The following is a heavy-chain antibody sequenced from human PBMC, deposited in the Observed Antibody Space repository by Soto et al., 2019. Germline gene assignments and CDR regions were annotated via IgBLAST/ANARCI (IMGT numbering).Heavy chain of an antibody. CDR2: ISYDGSNK. CDR3: VGGQFYFDY. V-gene: IGHV3-30*03. Sequence: QVQLVESGGGVVQPGRSLRLSCAASGFPFTSYGMHWVREGPGKGLEWLAVISYDGSNKYYADSVKGRFTISRDNSKNKLYLQVNSLRPEDRALYYCVGGQFYFDYRGQGTLVIVSS. CDR1: GFPFTSYG. J-gene: IGHJ4*02. D-gene: IGHD3-16*01.